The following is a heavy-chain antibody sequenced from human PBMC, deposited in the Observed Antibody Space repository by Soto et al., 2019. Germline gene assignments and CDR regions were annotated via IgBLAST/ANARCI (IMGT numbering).Heavy chain of an antibody. CDR3: ARRGVDCSSTSCYAGVSPYFDY. CDR2: IYYSGST. V-gene: IGHV4-59*08. J-gene: IGHJ4*02. CDR1: GGSISSYY. D-gene: IGHD2-2*01. Sequence: SETLSLTCTVSGGSISSYYWSWIRQPPGKGLEWIGYIYYSGSTNYNPSLKSRVTISVDTSKNQFSLKLSSVTAADTAVYYCARRGVDCSSTSCYAGVSPYFDYWGQGTLVTVSS.